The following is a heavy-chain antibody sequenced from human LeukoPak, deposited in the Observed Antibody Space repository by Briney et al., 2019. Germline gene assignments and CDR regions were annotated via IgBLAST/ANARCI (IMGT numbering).Heavy chain of an antibody. CDR2: ISYDGSNE. Sequence: GGSLRLSCAASGFTFSSYVMHWVRQAPGKGLEWVAIISYDGSNEYYADSVKGRFTISRDNSKNTLYLQMNSLRAEDTAVYYCARSHSSGIYAFDIWGQGTMVTVSS. CDR3: ARSHSSGIYAFDI. V-gene: IGHV3-30*04. D-gene: IGHD6-19*01. J-gene: IGHJ3*02. CDR1: GFTFSSYV.